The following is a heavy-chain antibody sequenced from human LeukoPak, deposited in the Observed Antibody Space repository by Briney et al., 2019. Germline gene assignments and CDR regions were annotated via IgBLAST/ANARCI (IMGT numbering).Heavy chain of an antibody. J-gene: IGHJ6*03. D-gene: IGHD3-10*01. CDR3: ARRRRYYGSGSYYYYMDV. CDR2: IYYSENT. Sequence: SSETLSLTCTVSGGSISSYYWTWIRQPPGKGLEWIGYIYYSENTYYNPSLKSRVIISIDTSKNQFSLKLSSVTAADTAVYYCARRRRYYGSGSYYYYMDVWGKGTTVTVSS. V-gene: IGHV4-59*12. CDR1: GGSISSYY.